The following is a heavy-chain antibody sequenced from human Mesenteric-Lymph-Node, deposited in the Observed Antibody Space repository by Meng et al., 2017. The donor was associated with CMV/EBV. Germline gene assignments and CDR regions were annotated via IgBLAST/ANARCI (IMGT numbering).Heavy chain of an antibody. V-gene: IGHV1-2*02. D-gene: IGHD6-6*01. CDR2: IDPNSGGT. CDR1: GYTFTSYY. J-gene: IGHJ4*02. Sequence: ASVKVSCKASGYTFTSYYIHWVRQAPGQGLEWMGWIDPNSGGTNYAQTFQGRVTMTRDTSITTLFMELRGLRADDTAVYYCAREGTYSSSSGLGLWGPGTLVTVSS. CDR3: AREGTYSSSSGLGL.